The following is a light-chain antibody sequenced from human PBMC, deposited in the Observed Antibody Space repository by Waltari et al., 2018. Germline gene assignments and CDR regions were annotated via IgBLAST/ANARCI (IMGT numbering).Light chain of an antibody. CDR3: ATWDDTLSGSL. CDR1: SSNIGTNS. Sequence: QSVLTQPPSVSGTPGQRVTISCSGSSSNIGTNSVFWYQHLPGTSPTLLIYRNDLRPSGVPDRFSGSKSGSSASLAISGLRSEDEADYYCATWDDTLSGSLFGGGTKLTVL. J-gene: IGLJ2*01. V-gene: IGLV1-47*01. CDR2: RND.